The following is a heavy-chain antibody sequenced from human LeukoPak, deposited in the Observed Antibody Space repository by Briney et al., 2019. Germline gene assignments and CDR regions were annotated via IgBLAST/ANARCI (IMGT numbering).Heavy chain of an antibody. CDR1: GFTFSSYA. CDR2: ISGSGGST. V-gene: IGHV3-23*01. J-gene: IGHJ6*02. D-gene: IGHD2-21*02. CDR3: ARDGDRCGGDCYWSYYYYGMDV. Sequence: GGSLRLSCAASGFTFSSYAMSWVRQAPGKGLEWVSAISGSGGSTYYADSVKGRFTISRDNSKNTLYLQMNSLRAEDTAVYYCARDGDRCGGDCYWSYYYYGMDVWGQGTTVTVSS.